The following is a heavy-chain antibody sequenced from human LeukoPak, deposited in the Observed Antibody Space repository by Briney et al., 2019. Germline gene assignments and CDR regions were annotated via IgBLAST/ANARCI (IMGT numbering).Heavy chain of an antibody. CDR1: GFTFSSYA. V-gene: IGHV3-23*01. J-gene: IGHJ4*02. CDR3: AKAYYYDSSGYYYGSY. CDR2: ISGSGGST. Sequence: PSGGSLRLSCAASGFTFSSYAMSWVRQAPGKGLEWVSAISGSGGSTYYADSVKGRFTISRDNSKNTLYLQMNSLRAEDTAVYYCAKAYYYDSSGYYYGSYWGQGTLVTVSS. D-gene: IGHD3-22*01.